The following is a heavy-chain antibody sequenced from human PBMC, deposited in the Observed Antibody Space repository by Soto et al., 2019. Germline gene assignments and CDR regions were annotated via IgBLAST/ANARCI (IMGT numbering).Heavy chain of an antibody. Sequence: SETLSLTCAVYGGSFSGYYWSWIRQPPGKGLEWIGEINHSGSTNYNPSLKSRVTISVDTSKNQFSLKLSSVTAADTAVYYCARLFGSEGSGRVRVSLLYYYYMDVWGKGTTVTVSS. D-gene: IGHD3-10*01. J-gene: IGHJ6*03. CDR2: INHSGST. CDR1: GGSFSGYY. CDR3: ARLFGSEGSGRVRVSLLYYYYMDV. V-gene: IGHV4-34*01.